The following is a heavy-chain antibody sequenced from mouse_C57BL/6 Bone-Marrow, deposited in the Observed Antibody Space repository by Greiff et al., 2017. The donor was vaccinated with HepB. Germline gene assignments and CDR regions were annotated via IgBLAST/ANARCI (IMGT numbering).Heavy chain of an antibody. Sequence: QVTLKESGPGLLQSSQTLSLSCSFSGFSLSTSGMGVSWIRQPSGMGLEWLAHIYCDDDKRYNPSLKRRLTISKDTSRNQVILKITSVDTADTATYYCARRADSSGYVLYFDYWGQGTTLTVSS. CDR3: ARRADSSGYVLYFDY. D-gene: IGHD3-2*02. CDR1: GFSLSTSGMG. V-gene: IGHV8-12*01. CDR2: IYCDDDK. J-gene: IGHJ2*01.